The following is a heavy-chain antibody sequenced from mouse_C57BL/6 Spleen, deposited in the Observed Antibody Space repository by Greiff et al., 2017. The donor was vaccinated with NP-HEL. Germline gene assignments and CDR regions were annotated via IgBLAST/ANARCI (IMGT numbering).Heavy chain of an antibody. CDR1: GFTFSDYG. D-gene: IGHD1-1*01. Sequence: VQGVESGGGLVKPGGSLKLSCAASGFTFSDYGMHWVRQAPEKGLEWVAYLSSGSSTIYYASTVKGRFTISRDTAKNTLFLQMPSLRSEDTAMYYCATLPKYGSSYFGYWGQGTTLTVSS. CDR2: LSSGSSTI. J-gene: IGHJ2*01. CDR3: ATLPKYGSSYFGY. V-gene: IGHV5-17*01.